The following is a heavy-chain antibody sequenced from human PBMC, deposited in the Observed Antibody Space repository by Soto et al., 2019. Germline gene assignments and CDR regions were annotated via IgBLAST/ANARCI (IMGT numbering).Heavy chain of an antibody. D-gene: IGHD3-10*01. CDR2: MSYDGSNK. V-gene: IGHV3-30-3*01. J-gene: IGHJ4*02. CDR1: GFTFSSYA. Sequence: QVQLVESGGGVVQPGRSLRLSCAASGFTFSSYAMHWVRQAPGKGLEWVAVMSYDGSNKYYADSVKGRFTISRDNSKNTLYLQRNSLRAEDTAVYYCARGATGGSAGSYYNFDYWGQGTLVTVSS. CDR3: ARGATGGSAGSYYNFDY.